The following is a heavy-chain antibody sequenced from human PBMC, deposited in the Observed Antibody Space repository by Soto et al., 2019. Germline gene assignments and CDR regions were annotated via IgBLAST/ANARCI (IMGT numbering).Heavy chain of an antibody. J-gene: IGHJ4*02. CDR2: INAGNGDT. V-gene: IGHV1-3*01. CDR1: GYTFTSYP. CDR3: ARDWTHYDSSGPGDY. Sequence: ASVKVSCKSSGYTFTSYPMHWVRQAPGQGLEWMGWINAGNGDTKYSQKFQGRVTITRDTSANTAYMELSSLRSEDTAVFYCARDWTHYDSSGPGDYWGQGTLVTVSS. D-gene: IGHD3-22*01.